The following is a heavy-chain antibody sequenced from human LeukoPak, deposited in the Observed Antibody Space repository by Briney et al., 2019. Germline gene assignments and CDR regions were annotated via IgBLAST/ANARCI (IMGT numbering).Heavy chain of an antibody. CDR1: GFTFSSYG. J-gene: IGHJ4*02. D-gene: IGHD5-12*01. CDR3: AKGHSGYDFVSRFDY. CDR2: IRYDGSNK. Sequence: GGSLRLSCAAPGFTFSSYGMHWVRQAPGKGLEWVAFIRYDGSNKYYADSVKGRFTISRDNSKNTLYLQMNSLRAEDTAVYYCAKGHSGYDFVSRFDYWGQGTLVTVSS. V-gene: IGHV3-30*02.